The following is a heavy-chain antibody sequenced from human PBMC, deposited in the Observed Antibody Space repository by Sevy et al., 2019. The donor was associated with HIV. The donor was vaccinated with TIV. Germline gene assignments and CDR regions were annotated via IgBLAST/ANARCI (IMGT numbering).Heavy chain of an antibody. J-gene: IGHJ5*02. CDR3: ARDAQTWRGPWYGTSGADR. D-gene: IGHD1-1*01. Sequence: GGSLRLSCTASGFTFSTYTLTWVRQAPGKGLEWVSSITPDDTHYADSVRGRFSASRDNSKNTLYLQMDSLTVDDTAVYYCARDAQTWRGPWYGTSGADRWGQGTLVTVSS. CDR2: ITPDDT. V-gene: IGHV3-23*01. CDR1: GFTFSTYT.